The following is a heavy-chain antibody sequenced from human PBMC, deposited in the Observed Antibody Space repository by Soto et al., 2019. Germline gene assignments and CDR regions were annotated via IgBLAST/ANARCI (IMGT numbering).Heavy chain of an antibody. D-gene: IGHD3-3*02. CDR1: GFSFSDYV. J-gene: IGHJ3*01. V-gene: IGHV3-30*14. Sequence: QVHLVESGGGVVQPGRSLRLSCAASGFSFSDYVIHWVRQAAGKGLEWVASMTYDGATEYYADAVKGRFTMSRDNSKRTLSLQMNSLRPDDTAVYYCARVRLSIAVNDALDVWGQGTTVTVSS. CDR2: MTYDGATE. CDR3: ARVRLSIAVNDALDV.